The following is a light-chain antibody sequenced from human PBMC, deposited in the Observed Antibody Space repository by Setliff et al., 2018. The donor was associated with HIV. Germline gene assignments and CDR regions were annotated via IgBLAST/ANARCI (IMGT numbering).Light chain of an antibody. Sequence: QSVLTQPPSASGTPGQRVTIFCSGSRSNIGSNTVNWYQQLPGTAPILLIYSNNQRPSGVPDRFSGSQSGTSASLAISGLQSEDEAGYYCAAWDDSLNVLFGTGTRSPS. V-gene: IGLV1-44*01. CDR1: RSNIGSNT. CDR3: AAWDDSLNVL. CDR2: SNN. J-gene: IGLJ1*01.